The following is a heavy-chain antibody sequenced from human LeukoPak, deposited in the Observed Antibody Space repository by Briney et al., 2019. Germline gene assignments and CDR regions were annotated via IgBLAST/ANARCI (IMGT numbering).Heavy chain of an antibody. V-gene: IGHV3-7*03. CDR3: ATPLDYRDSSGFHQGGD. CDR2: IKEDGSKK. J-gene: IGHJ4*02. CDR1: GFTFSDYA. D-gene: IGHD3-22*01. Sequence: PGGSLRLSCTVSGFTFSDYAMHWLRQAPGKGLEWVANIKEDGSKKNYVDSVKGRFTISRDNAKNSLYLQMTSLRAEDTAMYYCATPLDYRDSSGFHQGGDWGQGTLVTVSS.